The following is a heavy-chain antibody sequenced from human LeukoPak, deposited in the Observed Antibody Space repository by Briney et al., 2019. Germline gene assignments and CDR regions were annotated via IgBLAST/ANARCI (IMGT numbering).Heavy chain of an antibody. D-gene: IGHD3-22*01. V-gene: IGHV3-66*01. J-gene: IGHJ4*02. CDR1: GFTVSSNY. CDR3: ARDFLYDSSGYDY. Sequence: GGSLRLSCAASGFTVSSNYMSWVRQAPGKGLEWVSVIYSGGSTYYADSVKGRFTISRDNSKNTLYLQMNSLRAEDTAVYYCARDFLYDSSGYDYWGQGTLVTVSS. CDR2: IYSGGST.